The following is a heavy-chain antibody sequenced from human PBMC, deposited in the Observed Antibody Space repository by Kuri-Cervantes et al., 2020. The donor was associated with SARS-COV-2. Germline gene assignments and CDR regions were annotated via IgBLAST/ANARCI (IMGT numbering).Heavy chain of an antibody. CDR3: AREAVVLDY. V-gene: IGHV3-30*16. D-gene: IGHD4-23*01. Sequence: SCKASGYTFTGYYIHWVRQAPGQGLEWMAVISYDGSNKYYADSVKGRFTISRDNSKNTLYLQMNSLRAEDTAVYYCAREAVVLDYWGQGTLVTVSS. CDR1: GYTFTGYY. CDR2: ISYDGSNK. J-gene: IGHJ4*02.